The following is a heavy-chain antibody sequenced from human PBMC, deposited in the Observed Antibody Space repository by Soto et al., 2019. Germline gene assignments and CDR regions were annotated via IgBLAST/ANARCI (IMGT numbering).Heavy chain of an antibody. J-gene: IGHJ4*02. CDR3: ARVRNYCSGGSCYGYYFDY. D-gene: IGHD2-15*01. CDR1: GYTFTSYA. CDR2: INAGNGNT. V-gene: IGHV1-3*01. Sequence: QVQLVQSGAEVKKPGASVKVSCKASGYTFTSYAMHWVRQAPGQRLEWMGWINAGNGNTKYSQKFQGRVTITRDTSASTAYMELSSLRSEDTAVYYCARVRNYCSGGSCYGYYFDYWGQGTLVTVSS.